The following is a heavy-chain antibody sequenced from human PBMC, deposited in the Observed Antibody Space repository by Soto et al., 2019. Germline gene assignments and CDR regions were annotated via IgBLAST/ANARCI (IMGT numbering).Heavy chain of an antibody. CDR1: GGTFSSYA. V-gene: IGHV1-69*13. CDR2: IIPIFGTA. Sequence: GASVKVSCKASGGTFSSYAISWVRQAPGQGLEWMGGIIPIFGTANYAQKFQGRVTITADESTSTAYMELSSLRSEDTAVYYCARAYQDYYDSSGYFPSFDYWGQGTLVTVSS. CDR3: ARAYQDYYDSSGYFPSFDY. J-gene: IGHJ4*02. D-gene: IGHD3-22*01.